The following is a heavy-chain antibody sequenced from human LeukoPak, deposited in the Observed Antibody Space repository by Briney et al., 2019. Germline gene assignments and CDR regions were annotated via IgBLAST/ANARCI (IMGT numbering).Heavy chain of an antibody. D-gene: IGHD3-9*01. V-gene: IGHV4-59*01. CDR3: ARDNHDILTGYYFDY. Sequence: SETLSLTCAVYGGSFSGYYWSWIRQPPGKGLEWIGYIYYSGSTNYNPSLKSRVTISVDTSKNQFSLKLSSVTAADTAVYYCARDNHDILTGYYFDYWGQGTLVTVSS. J-gene: IGHJ4*02. CDR1: GGSFSGYY. CDR2: IYYSGST.